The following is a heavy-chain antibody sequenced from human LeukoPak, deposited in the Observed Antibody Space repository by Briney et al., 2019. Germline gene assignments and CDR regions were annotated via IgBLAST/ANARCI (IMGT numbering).Heavy chain of an antibody. J-gene: IGHJ6*04. CDR2: ISSNGGST. CDR3: VKDKGSGSSYYYYYDMDV. Sequence: TGGSLRLSCSASGFTFSSYAMHWVRQAPGKGLEYVSAISSNGGSTYYADSVKGRFTISRDNSKNTLYLQMSSLRAEDTAVYYCVKDKGSGSSYYYYYDMDVWAKGPRSPSPQ. CDR1: GFTFSSYA. V-gene: IGHV3-64D*06. D-gene: IGHD3-10*01.